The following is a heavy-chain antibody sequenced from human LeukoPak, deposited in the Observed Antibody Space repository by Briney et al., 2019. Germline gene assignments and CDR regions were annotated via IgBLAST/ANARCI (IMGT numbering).Heavy chain of an antibody. J-gene: IGHJ4*02. V-gene: IGHV3-7*03. D-gene: IGHD3-10*01. CDR2: IKQDGSEK. Sequence: GGSLRLSCAASGFTFSNYWMSWVRQAPGKGLEWVANIKQDGSEKNYVDSVKGRFSISRDNSKNTLYLQMNSLRAEDTAVYYCARAIMVRGVITFDYWGQGTLVTVSS. CDR3: ARAIMVRGVITFDY. CDR1: GFTFSNYW.